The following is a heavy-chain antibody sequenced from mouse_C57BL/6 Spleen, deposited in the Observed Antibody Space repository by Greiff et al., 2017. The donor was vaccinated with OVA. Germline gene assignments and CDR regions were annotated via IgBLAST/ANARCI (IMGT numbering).Heavy chain of an antibody. V-gene: IGHV5-17*01. CDR3: ARLITTVVGYAMDY. CDR2: ISSGSSTI. CDR1: GFTFSDYG. J-gene: IGHJ4*01. Sequence: EVKLQESGGGLVKPGGSLKLSCAASGFTFSDYGMHWVRQAPEKGLEWVAYISSGSSTIYYADTVKGRFTISRDNAKNTLFLQMTSLRSEDTAMYYCARLITTVVGYAMDYWGQGTSVTVSS. D-gene: IGHD1-1*01.